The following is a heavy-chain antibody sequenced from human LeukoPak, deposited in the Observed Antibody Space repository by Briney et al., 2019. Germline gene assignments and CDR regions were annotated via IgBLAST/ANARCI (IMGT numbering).Heavy chain of an antibody. Sequence: GGSLRLSCAASGFIFNTSWMHWVRQAPGKGLVWISRIYSDGSETAYADSVEGRFTISRDNAKNTLYLQMNSLRAEYTAVYYCARGVPEYYDFWSGYFYYFDYWGQGTLVTVSS. CDR1: GFIFNTSW. D-gene: IGHD3-3*01. CDR2: IYSDGSET. V-gene: IGHV3-74*01. CDR3: ARGVPEYYDFWSGYFYYFDY. J-gene: IGHJ4*02.